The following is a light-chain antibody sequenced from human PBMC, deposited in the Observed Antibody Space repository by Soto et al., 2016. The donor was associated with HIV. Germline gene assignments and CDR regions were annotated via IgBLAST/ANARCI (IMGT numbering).Light chain of an antibody. V-gene: IGLV3-21*03. J-gene: IGLJ2*01. CDR1: NVGSKS. Sequence: SYELTQPPSLSVAPRKTARITCGGNNVGSKSVQWYQQKPGQAPVLVAYDDSDRPSGIPERFSGSNSGNTATLTISRVEAGDEADYFCQVWDVSTDLVVFGGGTKLDRP. CDR3: QVWDVSTDLVV. CDR2: DDS.